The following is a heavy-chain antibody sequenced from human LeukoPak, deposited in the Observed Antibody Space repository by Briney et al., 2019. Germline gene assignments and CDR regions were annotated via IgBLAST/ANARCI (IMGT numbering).Heavy chain of an antibody. CDR1: GFTFSSYW. D-gene: IGHD3-22*01. CDR2: IKQDGSEK. CDR3: AREPDYYDSSGYYYGGINFDY. Sequence: GGSLRLSCAASGFTFSSYWMSWVRQAPGKGLEWVANIKQDGSEKYYVDSVKGRFTISRDNAKNSLYLQMNSLRAEDTAVYYCAREPDYYDSSGYYYGGINFDYWGQGTLVTVSS. V-gene: IGHV3-7*01. J-gene: IGHJ4*02.